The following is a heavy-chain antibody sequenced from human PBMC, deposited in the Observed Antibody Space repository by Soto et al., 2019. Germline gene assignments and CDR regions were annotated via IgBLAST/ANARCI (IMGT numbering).Heavy chain of an antibody. V-gene: IGHV1-3*05. J-gene: IGHJ4*02. CDR3: ARGGFSYGYFDY. D-gene: IGHD5-18*01. Sequence: QVQLVQSGAEEKKPGASVKVSCKASGYTIKTYAMHWVRQAPGQRPEWMGWINDGNDNTKYSQKFQGRVTITRDTSASTAYMELSSLTSEDTAVYYCARGGFSYGYFDYWGQGTLVTVSS. CDR2: INDGNDNT. CDR1: GYTIKTYA.